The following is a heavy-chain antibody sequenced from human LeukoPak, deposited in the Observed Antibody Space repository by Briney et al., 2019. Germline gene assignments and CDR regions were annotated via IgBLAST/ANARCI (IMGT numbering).Heavy chain of an antibody. J-gene: IGHJ5*02. Sequence: SETLSLTCTVSGGSISSYYWSWIRQPPGKGLEWIGYIYYSGSTNYNPSLKSRVTISVDTSKNQFSLKLSSVTAADTAVYYCARVPYYSYYDFWSGGNNWFDPWGQGTLVTVSS. D-gene: IGHD3-3*01. CDR3: ARVPYYSYYDFWSGGNNWFDP. CDR2: IYYSGST. CDR1: GGSISSYY. V-gene: IGHV4-59*12.